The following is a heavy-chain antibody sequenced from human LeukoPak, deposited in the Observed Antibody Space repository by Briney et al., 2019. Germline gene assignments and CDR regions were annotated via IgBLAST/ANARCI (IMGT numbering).Heavy chain of an antibody. CDR3: AKDRGAMVISTSDY. V-gene: IGHV3-30*18. J-gene: IGHJ4*02. Sequence: GGSLRLSCVASGFTFSSYGMHWVRQAPGKGLEWVAVISYDGSNKYYADSVRGRFTISRDNSKNTLYLQMNSLRAEDTAVYYCAKDRGAMVISTSDYWGQGTLVTVSS. D-gene: IGHD5-18*01. CDR1: GFTFSSYG. CDR2: ISYDGSNK.